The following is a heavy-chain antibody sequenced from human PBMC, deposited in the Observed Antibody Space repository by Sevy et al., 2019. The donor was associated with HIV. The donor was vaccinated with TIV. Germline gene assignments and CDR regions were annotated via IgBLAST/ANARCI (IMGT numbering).Heavy chain of an antibody. CDR1: GFIFRSYP. D-gene: IGHD5-12*01. Sequence: GGSLRLSCAPSGFIFRSYPMSWVRQAPGKGLEWVSGISGSGGATYYADPVKGRFTISRDNFKNTLYLQMNSLRAEDTAVYYCAKAGATKDGMDVWGQGTTVTVSS. CDR3: AKAGATKDGMDV. V-gene: IGHV3-23*01. CDR2: ISGSGGAT. J-gene: IGHJ6*02.